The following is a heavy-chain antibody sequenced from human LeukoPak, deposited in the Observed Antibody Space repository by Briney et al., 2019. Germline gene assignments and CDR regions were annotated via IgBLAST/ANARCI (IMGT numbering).Heavy chain of an antibody. V-gene: IGHV4-34*01. Sequence: PSETLSLTCAVYGGSFSGYYWSWIRQPPGKGLEWIGEINHSGSTNYNPSLKSRVTISVDTSKNQFSLKLSSVPAADTAVYYCARTLRDIVVVPAASTRYYFDYWGQGTLVTVSS. CDR3: ARTLRDIVVVPAASTRYYFDY. CDR2: INHSGST. J-gene: IGHJ4*02. CDR1: GGSFSGYY. D-gene: IGHD2-2*01.